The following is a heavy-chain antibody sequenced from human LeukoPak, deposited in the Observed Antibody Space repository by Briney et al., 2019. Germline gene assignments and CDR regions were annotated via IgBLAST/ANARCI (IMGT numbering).Heavy chain of an antibody. CDR2: ITGSGGST. V-gene: IGHV3-23*01. D-gene: IGHD1-1*01. CDR1: GFTFSNYA. J-gene: IGHJ4*02. CDR3: AKEGTTSEGDY. Sequence: GGSLRLSCAASGFTFSNYAVNWVRQAPGKGLEWVSTITGSGGSTFYADSVKGRFTISRDNSMDTLYLQMDSLRAEDTALYYCAKEGTTSEGDYWGQGALVTVSS.